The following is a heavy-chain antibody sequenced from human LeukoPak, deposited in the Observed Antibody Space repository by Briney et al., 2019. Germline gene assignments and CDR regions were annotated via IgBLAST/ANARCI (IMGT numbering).Heavy chain of an antibody. CDR3: ARDNGVHMVRGVIITFGDYFDY. D-gene: IGHD3-10*01. J-gene: IGHJ4*02. CDR1: GYTFTSYH. Sequence: VASVKVSCKASGYTFTSYHMHWVRQAPGQGLEWMGGIIPIFGTANYAQKLQGRVTMTTDTSTSTAYMELRSLGSDDTAVYYCARDNGVHMVRGVIITFGDYFDYWGQGTLVTVSS. CDR2: IIPIFGTA. V-gene: IGHV1-18*04.